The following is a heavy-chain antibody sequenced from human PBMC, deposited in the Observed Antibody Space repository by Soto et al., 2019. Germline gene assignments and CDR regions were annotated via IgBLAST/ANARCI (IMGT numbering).Heavy chain of an antibody. CDR2: INKDGSEK. V-gene: IGHV3-7*04. D-gene: IGHD3-10*01. J-gene: IGHJ4*02. CDR3: ARGEWFGELLFDY. Sequence: PGGSLRLSCAASGFTFSNNRITWVRQAPGKGLEWLANINKDGSEKNYVDSVKGRLTISRDNAKNSLSVQVNSLRAEDTAVYYCARGEWFGELLFDYWGQGTLVTVSS. CDR1: GFTFSNNR.